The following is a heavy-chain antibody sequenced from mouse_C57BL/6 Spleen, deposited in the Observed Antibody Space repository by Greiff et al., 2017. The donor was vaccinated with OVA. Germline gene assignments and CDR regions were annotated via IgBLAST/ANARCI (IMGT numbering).Heavy chain of an antibody. CDR1: GYTFTDYN. D-gene: IGHD4-1*01. CDR3: ARREDWDGWFAY. V-gene: IGHV1-18*01. CDR2: INPNNGGT. Sequence: VQLQQSGPELVKPGASVKIPCKASGYTFTDYNMDWVKQSHGKSLEWIGDINPNNGGTIYNQKFKGKATLTVDKSSSTAYMELRSLTSEDTAVYYCARREDWDGWFAYWGQGTLVTVSA. J-gene: IGHJ3*01.